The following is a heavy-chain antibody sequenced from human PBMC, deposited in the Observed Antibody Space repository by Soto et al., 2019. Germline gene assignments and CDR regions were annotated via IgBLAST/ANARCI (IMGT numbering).Heavy chain of an antibody. CDR2: ISRDGSNK. J-gene: IGHJ4*02. Sequence: GGSLRLSCAASGFTFRRYAIHWVRQAPGKGLEWVAVISRDGSNKYYVDSVKGRFTISRDNSKDTVYLQMNSLRDEDSAMFYCARSRSGAVADSFDFWGQGTLVPVSS. D-gene: IGHD3-10*01. CDR1: GFTFRRYA. CDR3: ARSRSGAVADSFDF. V-gene: IGHV3-30*04.